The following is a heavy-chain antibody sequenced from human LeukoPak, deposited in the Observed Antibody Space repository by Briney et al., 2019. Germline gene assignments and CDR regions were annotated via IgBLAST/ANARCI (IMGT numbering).Heavy chain of an antibody. J-gene: IGHJ3*02. Sequence: PGGSLRLPCAASRFTFNIYWMQWLRHAAGEGRICLSRIKGVGCRTIDADCVKARFTISRDNTKNKLYMQMNSLRAEDTAMYYCARDLITNDAFDIWGQGTMVTVSS. CDR1: RFTFNIYW. D-gene: IGHD3-10*01. CDR2: IKGVGCRT. V-gene: IGHV3-74*01. CDR3: ARDLITNDAFDI.